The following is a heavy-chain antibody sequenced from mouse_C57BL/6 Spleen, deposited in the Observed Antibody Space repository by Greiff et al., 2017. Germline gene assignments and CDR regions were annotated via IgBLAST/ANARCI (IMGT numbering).Heavy chain of an antibody. V-gene: IGHV3-6*01. CDR2: ISYDGSN. CDR3: ARIPDYSAYAMDY. D-gene: IGHD2-4*01. CDR1: GYSITSGYY. J-gene: IGHJ4*01. Sequence: DVQLQESGPGLVKPSQSLSLTCSVTGYSITSGYYWNWIRQFPGNKLEWMGYISYDGSNNYNPSLKNRISITRDTSKNQFFLKFNSVTTEDTATYYCARIPDYSAYAMDYWGQGTSVTVSS.